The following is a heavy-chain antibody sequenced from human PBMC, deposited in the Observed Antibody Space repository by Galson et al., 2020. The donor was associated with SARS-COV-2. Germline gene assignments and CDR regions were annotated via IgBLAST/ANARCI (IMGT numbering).Heavy chain of an antibody. Sequence: SGPTLENPKQTLTMNYTFSGFSLTTSGVGVGWIRQPPGKALEWLAIIYWDDDERYSPSLKSRLTITKDTSKNQVVLTMTNMDPVDTATYYCAHRRSDSDDGGDDGNFYFSAFDVWGQGTMVTVSS. CDR2: IYWDDDE. J-gene: IGHJ3*01. V-gene: IGHV2-5*02. CDR1: GFSLTTSGVG. CDR3: AHRRSDSDDGGDDGNFYFSAFDV. D-gene: IGHD2-21*01.